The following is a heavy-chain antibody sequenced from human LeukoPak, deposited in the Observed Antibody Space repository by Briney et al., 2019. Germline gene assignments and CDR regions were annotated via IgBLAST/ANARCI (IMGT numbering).Heavy chain of an antibody. CDR2: ISGSGGST. J-gene: IGHJ6*02. Sequence: GGSLRLSCAASGFTFSSYAMSWVRQAPGKGLEWVSAISGSGGSTYYADSVKGRFTISRDNSKNTLYLQMNSLRAEDTAVYYCAKDMSYWDYYYYYGMDVWGQGTTVTVSS. V-gene: IGHV3-23*01. CDR1: GFTFSSYA. CDR3: AKDMSYWDYYYYYGMDV. D-gene: IGHD1-26*01.